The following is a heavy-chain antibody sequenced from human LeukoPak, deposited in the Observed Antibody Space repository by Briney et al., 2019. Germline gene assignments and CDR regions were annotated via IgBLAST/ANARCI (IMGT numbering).Heavy chain of an antibody. J-gene: IGHJ5*02. Sequence: PSETLSLTCTVSGGSISSGGYYWSWIRQHPGQGLEWIGYIYYSGSTYYNPSLKSRVTISVDTSKNQFSLKLGSVTAADTAVYYCARGSPWGYCSSTGCYQNWFDPWGQGTLVTVSS. CDR2: IYYSGST. CDR3: ARGSPWGYCSSTGCYQNWFDP. CDR1: GGSISSGGYY. V-gene: IGHV4-31*03. D-gene: IGHD2-2*01.